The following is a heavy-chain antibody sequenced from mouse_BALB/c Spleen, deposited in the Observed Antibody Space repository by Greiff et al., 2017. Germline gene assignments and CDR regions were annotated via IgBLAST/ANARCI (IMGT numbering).Heavy chain of an antibody. CDR1: GYSITSDYA. V-gene: IGHV3-2*02. J-gene: IGHJ3*01. CDR3: AITTATWFAY. D-gene: IGHD1-2*01. Sequence: EVKLMESGPGLVKPSQSLSLTCTVTGYSITSDYAWNWIRQFPGNKLEWMGYISYSGSTSYNPSLKSRISITRDTSKNQFFLQLNSVTTEDTATYYCAITTATWFAYWGQGTLVTVSA. CDR2: ISYSGST.